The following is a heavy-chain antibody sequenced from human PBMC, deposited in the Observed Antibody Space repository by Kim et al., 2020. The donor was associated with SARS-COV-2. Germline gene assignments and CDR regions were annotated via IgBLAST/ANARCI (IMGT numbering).Heavy chain of an antibody. V-gene: IGHV4-4*02. CDR3: ASFLLVGATTFDY. Sequence: HPSPKSRVTRSVDKSKNQFSLKLSSVTAADTAVYYCASFLLVGATTFDYWGQGTLVTVSS. J-gene: IGHJ4*02. D-gene: IGHD1-26*01.